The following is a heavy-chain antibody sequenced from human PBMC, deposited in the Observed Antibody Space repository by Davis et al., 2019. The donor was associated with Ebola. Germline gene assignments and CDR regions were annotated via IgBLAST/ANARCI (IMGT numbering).Heavy chain of an antibody. D-gene: IGHD2-21*02. CDR2: INPSGGST. CDR3: ARDRGTYCGGDCYSRYYYYYGMDV. V-gene: IGHV1-46*01. CDR1: GYTFTSYY. J-gene: IGHJ6*02. Sequence: ASVKVSCKASGYTFTSYYMHWVRQAPGQGLEWMGIINPSGGSTSYAQKFQGRVTMTRDTSTSTVYMELSSLRSEDTAVYYCARDRGTYCGGDCYSRYYYYYGMDVWGQGTTVTVSS.